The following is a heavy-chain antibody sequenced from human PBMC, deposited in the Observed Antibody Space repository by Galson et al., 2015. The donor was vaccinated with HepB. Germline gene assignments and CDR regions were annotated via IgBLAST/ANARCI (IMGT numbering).Heavy chain of an antibody. D-gene: IGHD2-15*01. CDR2: ISGGGGTT. CDR3: AKRSLTVAATFYYYYMDV. V-gene: IGHV3-23*01. J-gene: IGHJ6*03. CDR1: GFTFSSYL. Sequence: SLRLSCAASGFTFSSYLMSWVRQAPGKGLEWVSGISGGGGTTYFADSVKGRFTISRDNSKNTLYLQMDSLRAEDTAVYYCAKRSLTVAATFYYYYMDVWGKGTTVTVSS.